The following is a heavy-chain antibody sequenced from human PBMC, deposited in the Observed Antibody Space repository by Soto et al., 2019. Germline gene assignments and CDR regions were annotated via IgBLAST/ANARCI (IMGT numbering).Heavy chain of an antibody. CDR1: GDFISSSHW. CDR2: INYSGSF. D-gene: IGHD4-4*01. J-gene: IGHJ4*02. CDR3: ARVATTTLGGPIDY. Sequence: QVQVQESGPGLVKASDTLSLTCRVSGDFISSSHWWGWIRQPPGKGLEWIGHINYSGSFYHDPSLKSRVTMSLATSKYQFSLRLSSVTAVDTAVYYCARVATTTLGGPIDYWGRGTLVTVSS. V-gene: IGHV4-28*05.